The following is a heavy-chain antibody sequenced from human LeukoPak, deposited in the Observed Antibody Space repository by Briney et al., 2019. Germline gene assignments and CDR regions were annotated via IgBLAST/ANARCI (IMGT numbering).Heavy chain of an antibody. Sequence: GESLKISCKVSGYRFTSYWIGWVRQMPGKGLEWMGIIYPGDSDTRYSPSFQGQVTISADKSISTAYLQWSSLRASDTAMYYCARLFNYYGSGSYLSQYYFDYWGQGTLVTVSS. D-gene: IGHD3-10*01. CDR2: IYPGDSDT. CDR1: GYRFTSYW. CDR3: ARLFNYYGSGSYLSQYYFDY. V-gene: IGHV5-51*01. J-gene: IGHJ4*02.